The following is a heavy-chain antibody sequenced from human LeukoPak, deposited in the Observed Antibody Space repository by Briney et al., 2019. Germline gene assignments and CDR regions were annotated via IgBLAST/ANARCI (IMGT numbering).Heavy chain of an antibody. CDR3: ASRSGYRSSEKDQLDY. V-gene: IGHV1-69*05. CDR1: GGTFISYA. Sequence: ASVTVSCKASGGTFISYAISWVRQAPGQGLEWMGGIIPIFGTANYAQKFQGRVTITTDESTSTDYMELRSLRSEDTTVYYCASRSGYRSSEKDQLDYWGQGQLVTVSS. D-gene: IGHD2-2*01. CDR2: IIPIFGTA. J-gene: IGHJ4*02.